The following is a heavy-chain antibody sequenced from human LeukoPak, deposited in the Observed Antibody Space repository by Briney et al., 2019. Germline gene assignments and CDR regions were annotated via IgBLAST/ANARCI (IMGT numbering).Heavy chain of an antibody. CDR2: IYYSGST. V-gene: IGHV4-59*12. CDR1: GDSINSDY. J-gene: IGHJ4*02. Sequence: YPSETLSLTCTVSGDSINSDYWNWIRQPPGKGLEWIGFIYYSGSTNYNPSLKSRVTISVDTSKNQFSLKLSSVTAADTAVYYCARTLFFDYWGQGTLVTVSS. CDR3: ARTLFFDY.